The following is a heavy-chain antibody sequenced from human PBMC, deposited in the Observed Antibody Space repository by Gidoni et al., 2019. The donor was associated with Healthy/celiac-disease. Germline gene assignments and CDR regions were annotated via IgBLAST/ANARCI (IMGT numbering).Heavy chain of an antibody. J-gene: IGHJ6*02. V-gene: IGHV4-34*01. D-gene: IGHD2-2*02. Sequence: QVQLQQWGAGLLQPSETLSLTCAVYGGSFSGYYWSWIRQPPGKGLEWFGEINHSGSTNYNPSLKSRVTISVDTSKNQFSLKLSSVTAADTAVYYCARYCSSTSCYTRRVHYYYGMDVWGQGTTVTVSS. CDR1: GGSFSGYY. CDR2: INHSGST. CDR3: ARYCSSTSCYTRRVHYYYGMDV.